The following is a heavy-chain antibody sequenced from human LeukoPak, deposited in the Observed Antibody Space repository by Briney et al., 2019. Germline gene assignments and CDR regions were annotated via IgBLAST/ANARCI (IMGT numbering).Heavy chain of an antibody. CDR2: ISGSGGST. CDR1: GFTFSSYA. D-gene: IGHD3-22*01. Sequence: GGSLRLSCAASGFTFSSYAMSWVRQAPGKGLEWVSAISGSGGSTYYADSVKGRFTISRDNSKNTLYLQMNSLRAEDTAVYYCARYDSSGYFLQVSFDYWGQGTLVTVSS. V-gene: IGHV3-23*01. CDR3: ARYDSSGYFLQVSFDY. J-gene: IGHJ4*02.